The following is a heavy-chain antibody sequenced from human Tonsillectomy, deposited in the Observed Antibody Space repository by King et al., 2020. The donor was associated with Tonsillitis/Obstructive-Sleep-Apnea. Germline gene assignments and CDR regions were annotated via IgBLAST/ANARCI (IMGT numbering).Heavy chain of an antibody. CDR2: IRSKAYGGTT. CDR1: GFTFGDYA. V-gene: IGHV3-49*03. CDR3: TRGPEYYYDSSGYYPKLVYFDY. D-gene: IGHD3-22*01. J-gene: IGHJ4*02. Sequence: EVQLVESGGGLVQPGRSLRLSCTASGFTFGDYAMSWFRQAPGKGLEWVGFIRSKAYGGTTEYAASVKGRFTISRDDSKSIAYLQMNSLKTEDTAVYYCTRGPEYYYDSSGYYPKLVYFDYWGQGTLVTVSS.